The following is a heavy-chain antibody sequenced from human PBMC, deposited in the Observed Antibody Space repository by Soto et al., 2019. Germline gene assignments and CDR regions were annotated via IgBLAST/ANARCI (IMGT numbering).Heavy chain of an antibody. CDR1: GFTFSNFY. J-gene: IGHJ4*02. V-gene: IGHV3-11*05. CDR2: ISPSNTYT. Sequence: TGGSLRLSCAASGFTFSNFYMSWIRQAPGKGLEWLSYISPSNTYTNYADSVKGRFTISRDDAKNSLYLQMNSLRAEDTAVYYCTRDPRSADYWGQGTLVTVSS. CDR3: TRDPRSADY.